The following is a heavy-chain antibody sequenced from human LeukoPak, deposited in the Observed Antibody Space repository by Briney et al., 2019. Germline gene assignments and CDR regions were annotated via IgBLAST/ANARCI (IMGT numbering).Heavy chain of an antibody. D-gene: IGHD5-18*01. CDR2: ISSSSSYI. CDR3: ARDNVDTAMVTTDY. CDR1: RFTFSSYS. J-gene: IGHJ4*02. V-gene: IGHV3-21*01. Sequence: GGSLRHSCAASRFTFSSYSMNWVRQAPGKGLEWVSSISSSSSYIYYADSVKGRFTISRDNAKNSLYLQMNSLRAEDTAVYYCARDNVDTAMVTTDYWGQGTLVTVSS.